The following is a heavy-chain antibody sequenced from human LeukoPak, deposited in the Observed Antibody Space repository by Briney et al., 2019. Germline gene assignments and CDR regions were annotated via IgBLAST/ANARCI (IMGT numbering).Heavy chain of an antibody. D-gene: IGHD6-13*01. J-gene: IGHJ4*02. CDR1: GGSISSGSYY. V-gene: IGHV4-61*02. CDR3: ASLGIAAAGTFVDY. CDR2: IYTSGST. Sequence: SQTLSLTCAVSGGSISSGSYYWGWIRQPAGKGLEWIGRIYTSGSTNYNPSLKSRVTISVDTSKNQFSLKLSSVTAADTAVYYCASLGIAAAGTFVDYWGQGTLVTVSS.